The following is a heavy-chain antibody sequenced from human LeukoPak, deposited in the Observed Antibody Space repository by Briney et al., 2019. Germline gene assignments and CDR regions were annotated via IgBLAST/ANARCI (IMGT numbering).Heavy chain of an antibody. J-gene: IGHJ4*02. CDR3: GKTTAGYSSGQKPAWPVDY. CDR2: IFGSGGSP. V-gene: IGHV3-23*01. Sequence: PGGSLRLSCEASGFTFGSCAMYWVRQAPGKGLEWVAGIFGSGGSPHYADSVKGRFTISRDNSKNTVYLQINSLRAEDTAVYYCGKTTAGYSSGQKPAWPVDYWGQGTLVTVSS. D-gene: IGHD5-18*01. CDR1: GFTFGSCA.